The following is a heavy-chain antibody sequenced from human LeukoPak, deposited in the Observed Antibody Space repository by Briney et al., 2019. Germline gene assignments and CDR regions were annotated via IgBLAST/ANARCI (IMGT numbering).Heavy chain of an antibody. D-gene: IGHD4-11*01. V-gene: IGHV3-30*02. J-gene: IGHJ5*02. CDR1: GFTFSSYG. CDR3: AKEDYSNYRGGFDP. CDR2: IRYDGSNK. Sequence: GGSVRLSCAASGFTFSSYGMHWVRQAPGKGLEWVAFIRYDGSNKYYADSVKGRFTISRDNSKNTLYLQMNSLRAEDTAVYYCAKEDYSNYRGGFDPWGQGTLVTVSS.